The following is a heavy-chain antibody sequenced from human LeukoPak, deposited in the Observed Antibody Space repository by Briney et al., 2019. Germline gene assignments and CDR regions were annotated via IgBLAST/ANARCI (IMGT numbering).Heavy chain of an antibody. CDR1: GYTFTSYD. J-gene: IGHJ6*03. Sequence: ASVKVSCKASGYTFTSYDINWVRQATGQGLEWMGWMNPNSGNKGYAQKFQGRVTMTRNTSISTAYMELSSLRSEDTAVYYCASHPEQLVVPYYYYYYMDVWGKGTTVTVSS. CDR3: ASHPEQLVVPYYYYYYMDV. V-gene: IGHV1-8*01. D-gene: IGHD6-6*01. CDR2: MNPNSGNK.